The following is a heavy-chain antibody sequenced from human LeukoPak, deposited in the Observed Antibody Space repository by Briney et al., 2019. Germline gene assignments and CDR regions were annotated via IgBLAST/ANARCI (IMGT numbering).Heavy chain of an antibody. J-gene: IGHJ6*02. D-gene: IGHD6-13*01. CDR2: ISWNSGSI. Sequence: QPGRSLRLSRAASGFTFDDYAMHWVRQAPGKGLEWVSGISWNSGSIGYADSVKGRFTISRDNAKNSLYLQMNSLRAEDTALYYCAKDGVAADYGMDVWGQGTTVTVSS. CDR3: AKDGVAADYGMDV. V-gene: IGHV3-9*01. CDR1: GFTFDDYA.